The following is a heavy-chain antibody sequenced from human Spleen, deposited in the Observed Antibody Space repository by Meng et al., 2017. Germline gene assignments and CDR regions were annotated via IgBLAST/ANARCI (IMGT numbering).Heavy chain of an antibody. CDR2: VNPKTGST. CDR3: ARDVTSENWFDP. J-gene: IGHJ5*02. V-gene: IGHV1-2*02. D-gene: IGHD5-18*01. CDR1: GFSFIDYH. Sequence: QVRLVQSGAEVKKPGASVKVSCKDSGFSFIDYHLHGVRQAPGQGLEWMGWVNPKTGSTNFAQKFQGRVIMTSDTSINTAYMELDRLRSDDTAVYYCARDVTSENWFDPWGQGTLVTVSS.